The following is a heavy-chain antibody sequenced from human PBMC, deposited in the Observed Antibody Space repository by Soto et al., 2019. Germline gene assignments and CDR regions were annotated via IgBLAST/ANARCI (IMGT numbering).Heavy chain of an antibody. CDR3: ARAVTTFGVVTKIDF. D-gene: IGHD3-3*01. J-gene: IGHJ4*02. V-gene: IGHV1-18*04. CDR1: GYSFTDYG. CDR2: ISAYSGNT. Sequence: QVTLVQSGPEVKKPGASVRVSCRASGYSFTDYGVSWVRQAPGQGLEWMGWISAYSGNTHYAQKFQDRVTMTTDASTTTAYMELRSLTSDDTAVYYCARAVTTFGVVTKIDFWGQGALVTVSS.